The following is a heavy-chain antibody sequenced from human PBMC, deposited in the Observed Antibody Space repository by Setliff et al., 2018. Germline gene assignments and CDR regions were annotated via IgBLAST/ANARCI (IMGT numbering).Heavy chain of an antibody. V-gene: IGHV4-39*07. Sequence: SETLSLTCSASGDSISTSSYYWGWIRPPPGKGLEWIGSIYYRGSTYHNPSLKSRVTVSVDTSKNQFSLKLSSVTAADTAVYYCARSSSGSPHYYYAMDVWGQGTTVTVSS. CDR2: IYYRGST. CDR1: GDSISTSSYY. D-gene: IGHD3-10*01. CDR3: ARSSSGSPHYYYAMDV. J-gene: IGHJ6*02.